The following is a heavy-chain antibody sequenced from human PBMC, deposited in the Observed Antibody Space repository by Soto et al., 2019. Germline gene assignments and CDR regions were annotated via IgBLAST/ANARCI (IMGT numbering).Heavy chain of an antibody. Sequence: SQTLSVTCAISRATVSSNIAAWNCIRQSPARGLEWLGRTYYRSKWYYGYAVSVKSRIAIKPDTSKNQFSLQLNSVTPEDTAVYYCARIHSSSSSDMDVWGQGTTVTVSS. V-gene: IGHV6-1*01. CDR3: ARIHSSSSSDMDV. J-gene: IGHJ6*02. CDR1: RATVSSNIAA. D-gene: IGHD6-6*01. CDR2: TYYRSKWYY.